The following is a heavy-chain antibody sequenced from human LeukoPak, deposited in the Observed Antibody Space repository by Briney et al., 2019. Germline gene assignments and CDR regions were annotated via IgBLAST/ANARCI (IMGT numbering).Heavy chain of an antibody. V-gene: IGHV3-21*04. CDR1: GFSFSTYS. D-gene: IGHD5-18*01. CDR2: ISSGSTSM. J-gene: IGHJ4*02. CDR3: AKDYGRGYSYGYDY. Sequence: GGSLRLSCGASGFSFSTYSMNWVSQAPGKGLEWVSSISSGSTSMYYADSVKGRFTISRDNTRNSLYLQMNSLRAEDTAVYYCAKDYGRGYSYGYDYWGQGTLVTVSS.